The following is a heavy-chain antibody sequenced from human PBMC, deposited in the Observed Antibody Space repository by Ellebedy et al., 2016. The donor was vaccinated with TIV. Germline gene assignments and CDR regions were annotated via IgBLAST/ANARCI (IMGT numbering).Heavy chain of an antibody. CDR3: AKGYSGSWFYSDY. J-gene: IGHJ4*02. V-gene: IGHV3-23*01. D-gene: IGHD6-13*01. CDR1: GFTFSSYA. CDR2: ISSSGGSA. Sequence: GESLKISXTAYGFTFSSYAMTWVRQAPGKGLEWVSVISSSGGSASYADSVKGRLTISRDNSKTTLYLQMNSLRAKDTAVYYCAKGYSGSWFYSDYWGQGTLVTVSS.